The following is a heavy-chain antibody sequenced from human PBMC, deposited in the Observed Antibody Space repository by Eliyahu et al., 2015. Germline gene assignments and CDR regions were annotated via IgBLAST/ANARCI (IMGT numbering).Heavy chain of an antibody. CDR1: GVTISXXA. V-gene: IGHV3-23*01. Sequence: EVQLLESGGGLVQPGGSLRLSCAASGVTISXXAMSWXRQAPGKGLEWVSVISGSGDSTLYADSVKGRFTISRDNSKNTLYLQMNSLRAEDTAVYYCAKDPWFGELSTPNWFDPWGQGTLVTVSS. D-gene: IGHD3-10*01. CDR2: ISGSGDST. J-gene: IGHJ5*02. CDR3: AKDPWFGELSTPNWFDP.